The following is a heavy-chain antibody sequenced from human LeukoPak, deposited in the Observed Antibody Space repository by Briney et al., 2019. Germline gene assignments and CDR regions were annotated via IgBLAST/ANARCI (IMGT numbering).Heavy chain of an antibody. J-gene: IGHJ1*01. CDR3: AKSNSSGYRLRYFQH. CDR2: INHSGST. CDR1: GGSFSGYY. D-gene: IGHD6-19*01. Sequence: SETLSLTCAVYGGSFSGYYWSWIRQPPGKGLEWIGEINHSGSTNYNPSLKSRVTISVDTSKNQFSLKLSSVTAADTAVYYCAKSNSSGYRLRYFQHWGQGTLVTVSS. V-gene: IGHV4-34*01.